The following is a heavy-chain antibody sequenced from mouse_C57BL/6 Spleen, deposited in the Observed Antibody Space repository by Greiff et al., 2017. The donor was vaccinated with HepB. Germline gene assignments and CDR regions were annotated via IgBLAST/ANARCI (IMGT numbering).Heavy chain of an antibody. CDR3: ARGGDWNYFDY. J-gene: IGHJ2*01. D-gene: IGHD3-3*01. Sequence: QVQLKESGAELVKPGASVKISCKASGYAFSSYWMNWVKQRPGKGLEWIGQIYPGDGDTNYNGTFKGKATLTADKSSSTAYMQLSSLTSEDSAVYFCARGGDWNYFDYLGQGTTLTVSS. V-gene: IGHV1-80*01. CDR1: GYAFSSYW. CDR2: IYPGDGDT.